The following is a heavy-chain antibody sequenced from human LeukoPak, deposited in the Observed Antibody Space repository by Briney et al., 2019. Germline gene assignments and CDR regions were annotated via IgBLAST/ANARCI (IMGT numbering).Heavy chain of an antibody. Sequence: PSETLSLTCTVSGGSISSGDYYWSWIRQPPGKGLEWIGYIYYSGSTYYNPSLKSRVTISVDTSKNQFSLKLSSVTAADTAVYYCARDPGIDYGGNSGRFDPWGQGTLVTVSS. CDR1: GGSISSGDYY. V-gene: IGHV4-30-4*08. J-gene: IGHJ5*02. CDR2: IYYSGST. D-gene: IGHD4-23*01. CDR3: ARDPGIDYGGNSGRFDP.